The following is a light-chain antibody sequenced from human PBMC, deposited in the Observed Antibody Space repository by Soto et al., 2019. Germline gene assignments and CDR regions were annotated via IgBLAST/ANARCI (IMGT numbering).Light chain of an antibody. V-gene: IGKV3-15*01. CDR2: GAS. Sequence: EIVLTQSPGTLSVSPGDIVTLSCRASQSISINLAWYQQKPGQAPRLLIYGASTRATGIPARFSGSGSRTDSTLTITSLQPEDIGTYYCQQTDTLPSTFGQGTRLEIK. CDR1: QSISIN. J-gene: IGKJ5*01. CDR3: QQTDTLPST.